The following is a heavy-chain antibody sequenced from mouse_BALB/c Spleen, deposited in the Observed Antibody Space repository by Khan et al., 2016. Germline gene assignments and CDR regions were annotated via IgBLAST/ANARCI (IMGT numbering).Heavy chain of an antibody. CDR2: IDPANGNI. J-gene: IGHJ2*01. D-gene: IGHD2-2*01. Sequence: VQLQQSGAELVKPGASVKLSCTASGFNIKDTYIHWVKQRPEEGLDWIGRIDPANGNIKYDPKFQGKATIIADTFSNTAYLQLNSLTSEDTAVDYCTRSGGYDLYYFDYWGQGTTLTVSS. V-gene: IGHV14-3*02. CDR1: GFNIKDTY. CDR3: TRSGGYDLYYFDY.